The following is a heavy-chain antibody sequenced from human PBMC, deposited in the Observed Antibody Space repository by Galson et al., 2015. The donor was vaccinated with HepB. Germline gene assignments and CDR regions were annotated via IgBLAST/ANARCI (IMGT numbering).Heavy chain of an antibody. CDR3: VRAGRDTTGFFFYFDY. V-gene: IGHV1-3*01. CDR1: GYTFTSYS. D-gene: IGHD3-22*01. Sequence: SVKVSCKASGYTFTSYSLHWLRQAPGQRPEWMGWINPANGRTRHSLTFQGRLSISRDTSASTVYLELSSLTSEDTALYYCVRAGRDTTGFFFYFDYWGQGTMVTVSS. CDR2: INPANGRT. J-gene: IGHJ4*02.